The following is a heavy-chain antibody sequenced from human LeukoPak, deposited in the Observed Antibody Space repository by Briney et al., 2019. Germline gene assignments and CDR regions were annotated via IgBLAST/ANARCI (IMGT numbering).Heavy chain of an antibody. J-gene: IGHJ4*02. CDR2: IYSGGST. D-gene: IGHD3-10*01. CDR3: AKDGRFGELTSFDY. Sequence: PGGSLRLSCAASGFTFSNYAMSWVRQAPGKGLEWVSVIYSGGSTYYADSVKGRFTISRDNAKNSLYLQMNSLRAEDTALYYCAKDGRFGELTSFDYWGQGTLVTVSS. CDR1: GFTFSNYA. V-gene: IGHV3-23*03.